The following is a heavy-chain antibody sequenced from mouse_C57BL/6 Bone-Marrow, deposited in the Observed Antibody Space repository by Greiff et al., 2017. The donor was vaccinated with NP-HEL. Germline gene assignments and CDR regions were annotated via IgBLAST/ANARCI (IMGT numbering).Heavy chain of an antibody. CDR2: IYPRSGNT. J-gene: IGHJ2*01. Sequence: QVHVKQSGAELARPGASVKLSCKASGYTFTSYGISWVKQRTGQGLEWIGEIYPRSGNTYYNEKFKGKATLTADKASSTAYMELRSLTSEDSAVYFCARDYDYSYYFDYWGQGTTLTVSS. D-gene: IGHD2-4*01. CDR3: ARDYDYSYYFDY. CDR1: GYTFTSYG. V-gene: IGHV1-81*01.